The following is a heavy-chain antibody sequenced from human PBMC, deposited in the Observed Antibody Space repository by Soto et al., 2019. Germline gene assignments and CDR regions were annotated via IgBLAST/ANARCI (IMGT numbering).Heavy chain of an antibody. Sequence: ASVKVSCKASGYTFTSYYMHWVRQAPGQGLEWMGIINPSGGSTSYAQKFQGRVTITADESTSTAYMELSSLRSEDTAVYYCARDDYGGNSVGNAFDIWGQGTMVTVSS. CDR2: INPSGGST. D-gene: IGHD4-17*01. CDR1: GYTFTSYY. J-gene: IGHJ3*02. V-gene: IGHV1-46*01. CDR3: ARDDYGGNSVGNAFDI.